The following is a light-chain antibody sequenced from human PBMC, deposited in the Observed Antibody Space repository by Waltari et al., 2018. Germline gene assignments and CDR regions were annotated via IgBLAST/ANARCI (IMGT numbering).Light chain of an antibody. CDR2: DAS. Sequence: DIKMTQSPSTLSASVGSSVTITCRANQTISYWLAWYQQKPGKAPRLLIYDASILESGVPSRFSGSASGTEFTLSINSLQPDDFACYYCQQYNSYSWTFGQGTKVEIK. CDR1: QTISYW. V-gene: IGKV1-5*01. J-gene: IGKJ1*01. CDR3: QQYNSYSWT.